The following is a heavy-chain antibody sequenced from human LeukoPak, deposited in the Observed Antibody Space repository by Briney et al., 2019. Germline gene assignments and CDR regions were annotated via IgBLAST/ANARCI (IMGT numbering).Heavy chain of an antibody. V-gene: IGHV4-59*01. D-gene: IGHD1-26*01. J-gene: IGHJ4*02. CDR1: GGSLSSYY. Sequence: PETLSLTCTVYGGSLSSYYWSWIRQPPGKGLEWIGYIYYSGSTNYNPSLKSRVTISVDTSKNQFSLKLSSVTAADTAVYYCARGGPVAVGARFDYWGQGTLVTVSS. CDR3: ARGGPVAVGARFDY. CDR2: IYYSGST.